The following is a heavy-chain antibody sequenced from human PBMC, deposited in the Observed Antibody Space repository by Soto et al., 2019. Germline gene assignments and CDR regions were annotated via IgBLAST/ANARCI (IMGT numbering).Heavy chain of an antibody. CDR3: AREDSIIIPAVSDF. CDR1: GFTFTNYG. V-gene: IGHV3-21*01. J-gene: IGHJ4*02. D-gene: IGHD2-2*01. Sequence: VGSLRLSCAVSGFTFTNYGINWVRQAPGKGLEWVSSISKSDYTYYSDSVKGRFTISRDNAKNSVSLQMNTLRVEDTAVYYCAREDSIIIPAVSDFWGQGTLVTVSS. CDR2: ISKSDYT.